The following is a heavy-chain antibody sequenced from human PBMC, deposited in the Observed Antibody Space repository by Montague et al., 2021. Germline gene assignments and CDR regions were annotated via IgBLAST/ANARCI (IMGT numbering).Heavy chain of an antibody. CDR3: ARASSYGKSSYYYMDV. D-gene: IGHD4-17*01. CDR1: GFTFSSYA. CDR2: ISYDGIKE. J-gene: IGHJ6*03. V-gene: IGHV3-30-3*01. Sequence: SLRLSCAPSGFTFSSYAMHWVRQAPGRGLEWVAVISYDGIKEYNADSVRGRFTISRDNSNNTLYMQMNSLRAEDTAMYYCARASSYGKSSYYYMDVWGQGTLVTVSS.